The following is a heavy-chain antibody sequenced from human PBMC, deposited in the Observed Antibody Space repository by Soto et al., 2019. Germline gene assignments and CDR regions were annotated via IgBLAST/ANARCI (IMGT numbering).Heavy chain of an antibody. CDR2: ISSSSSYI. D-gene: IGHD3-9*01. CDR3: ARDRDYEILPGYAYYYYGMAV. V-gene: IGHV3-21*01. CDR1: GFTFSSYS. Sequence: EVQLVESGGGLVKPGGSLRLSCAASGFTFSSYSMNWVRQAPGKGLEWVSSISSSSSYIYYADSVKGRFTISRDNAKNSLYLQMNSLRAEDTAVYYCARDRDYEILPGYAYYYYGMAVWGQGTTVTVSS. J-gene: IGHJ6*02.